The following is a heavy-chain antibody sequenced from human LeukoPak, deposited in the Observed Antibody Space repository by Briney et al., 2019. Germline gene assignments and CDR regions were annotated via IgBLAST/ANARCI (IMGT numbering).Heavy chain of an antibody. CDR3: ARDAVTTQSWIYSYYYMDV. Sequence: GGSLRLSCAASGFTFSSYSMNWVRQAPGKGLEWVSSISSSSSDIYYADSVKGRFTISRDNAKNSLYLQMNILRAEDTAVYYCARDAVTTQSWIYSYYYMDVWGKGTTVTISS. D-gene: IGHD4-17*01. J-gene: IGHJ6*03. CDR2: ISSSSSDI. CDR1: GFTFSSYS. V-gene: IGHV3-21*01.